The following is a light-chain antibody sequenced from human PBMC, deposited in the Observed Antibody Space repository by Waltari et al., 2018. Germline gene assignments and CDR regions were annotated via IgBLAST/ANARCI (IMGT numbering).Light chain of an antibody. CDR1: SSCVGSYNL. V-gene: IGLV2-23*02. Sequence: QSALTQPASVSGSPGQSITIPCTGTSSCVGSYNLFSWYQQHPGKAPKLMIYEVSKRPSGVSNRFSGSKSGNTASLTISGLQAEDEADYYCCSYAGSSTLYVFGTGTKVTVL. CDR2: EVS. J-gene: IGLJ1*01. CDR3: CSYAGSSTLYV.